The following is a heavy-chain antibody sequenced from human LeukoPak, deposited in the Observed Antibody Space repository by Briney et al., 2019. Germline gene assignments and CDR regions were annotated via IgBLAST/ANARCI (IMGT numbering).Heavy chain of an antibody. CDR3: ARAHSGYADY. J-gene: IGHJ4*02. Sequence: PGGSLRLSCAASGFTFSDYYMSWIRQAPGKGLEWVSYISSSSSYTNYADSVKGRFTISRDKAKNSLYLQMNSLRAEDTAVYYCARAHSGYADYWGQGTLVTVSS. CDR1: GFTFSDYY. CDR2: ISSSSSYT. D-gene: IGHD5-12*01. V-gene: IGHV3-11*06.